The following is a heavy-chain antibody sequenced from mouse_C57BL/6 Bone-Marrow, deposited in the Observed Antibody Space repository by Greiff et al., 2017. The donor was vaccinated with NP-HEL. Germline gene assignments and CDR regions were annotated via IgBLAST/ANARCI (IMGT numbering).Heavy chain of an antibody. CDR2: IYPSDSET. Sequence: QVQLQQSGAELVRPGSSVKLSCKASGYTFTSYWMDWVKQRPGQGLEWIGNIYPSDSETHYNQKFKDKATLTVDKSPSTAYMQLSSLTSEDSAVYYCARSSYYGSSYWFFDVWGTGTTVTVSS. CDR3: ARSSYYGSSYWFFDV. D-gene: IGHD1-1*01. CDR1: GYTFTSYW. V-gene: IGHV1-61*01. J-gene: IGHJ1*03.